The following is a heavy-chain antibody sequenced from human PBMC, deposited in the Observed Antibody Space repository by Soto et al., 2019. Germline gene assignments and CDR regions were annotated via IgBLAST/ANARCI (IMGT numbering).Heavy chain of an antibody. J-gene: IGHJ3*02. CDR1: GFTFSSYW. CDR3: AGRIAVPGPQWDAFDI. Sequence: EVQLVESGGGLVQPGGSLRLSCAASGFTFSSYWMSWVRQAPGKGLEWVANIKQDGSEKYYVDSVKGRFTISRDNGKNSLYLQMNRLRVEDTAVYYCAGRIAVPGPQWDAFDIWGQGTMVTVSS. V-gene: IGHV3-7*04. CDR2: IKQDGSEK. D-gene: IGHD6-13*01.